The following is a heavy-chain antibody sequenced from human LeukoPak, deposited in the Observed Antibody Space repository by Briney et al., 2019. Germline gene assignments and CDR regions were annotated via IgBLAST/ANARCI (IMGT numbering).Heavy chain of an antibody. CDR3: ARKLRYFDWSYFDY. D-gene: IGHD3-9*01. Sequence: PGGSLRLFCAASGFTFSSYGMNWVRQAPGKGLEWVSYISSSGSTIYYADSVKGRFTISRDNAKNSLYLQMNSLRAEDTSVYYCARKLRYFDWSYFDYWGQGTLVTVSS. CDR1: GFTFSSYG. J-gene: IGHJ4*02. V-gene: IGHV3-48*03. CDR2: ISSSGSTI.